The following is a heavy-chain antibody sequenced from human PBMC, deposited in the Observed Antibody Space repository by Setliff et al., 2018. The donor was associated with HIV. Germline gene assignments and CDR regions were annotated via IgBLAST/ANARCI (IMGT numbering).Heavy chain of an antibody. CDR3: ARTSEYDFGLTKYLDY. CDR1: GGSIISGSYH. V-gene: IGHV4-61*09. J-gene: IGHJ4*02. Sequence: SETLSLTCSVSGGSIISGSYHWSWIRQPAGKGLEWIGHIYTSGRTNYNPSLKSRVTISVDTSKNQFSLKLSSVTAADTAVYYCARTSEYDFGLTKYLDYWGQGTLVTVSS. D-gene: IGHD3-3*01. CDR2: IYTSGRT.